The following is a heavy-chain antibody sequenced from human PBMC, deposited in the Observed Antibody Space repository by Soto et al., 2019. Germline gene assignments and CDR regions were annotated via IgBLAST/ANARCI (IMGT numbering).Heavy chain of an antibody. CDR2: IYYSGSA. CDR3: ARAPYSKHHYPFDF. Sequence: QLQLQESGPGLVQPSETLSLTCTVSGGSISSSSYYWGWIRQPPGKGLEWIASIYYSGSAYYNPSLKSRVTISVDTSNNQFSLKLSSVTAADTAVYSCARAPYSKHHYPFDFWGQGSLVTVSS. V-gene: IGHV4-39*01. D-gene: IGHD4-4*01. J-gene: IGHJ4*02. CDR1: GGSISSSSYY.